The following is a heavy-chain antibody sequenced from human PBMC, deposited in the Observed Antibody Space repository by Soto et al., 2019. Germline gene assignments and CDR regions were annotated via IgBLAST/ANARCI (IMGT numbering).Heavy chain of an antibody. J-gene: IGHJ1*01. V-gene: IGHV1-46*01. Sequence: ASVKVSCKASGYTFTIYYMHWVRQAPGQGLEWMGIINPSGGSTSYAQKFQGRVTMTRDTSTSTVYMELSSLRSEDTAVYYCAREETYVWGGYDGVQGRNAWGKGAQVTI. D-gene: IGHD3-16*01. CDR2: INPSGGST. CDR3: AREETYVWGGYDGVQGRNA. CDR1: GYTFTIYY.